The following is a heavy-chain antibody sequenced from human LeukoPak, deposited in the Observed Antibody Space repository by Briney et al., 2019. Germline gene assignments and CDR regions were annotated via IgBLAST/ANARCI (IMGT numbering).Heavy chain of an antibody. J-gene: IGHJ6*03. D-gene: IGHD3-10*01. V-gene: IGHV4-39*07. CDR1: GGSISSSSYY. CDR2: IYYSGST. CDR3: ARARGFDGKYYYYYYMDV. Sequence: SETLSLTCTVSGGSISSSSYYWGWIRQPPGKGLEWIGSIYYSGSTYYNPSLKSRVTISVDTSKNQFSLKLSSVTAADTAVYYCARARGFDGKYYYYYYMDVWDKGTTVTVSS.